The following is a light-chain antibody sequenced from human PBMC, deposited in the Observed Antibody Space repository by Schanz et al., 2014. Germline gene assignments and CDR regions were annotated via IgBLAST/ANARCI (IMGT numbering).Light chain of an antibody. CDR3: SSYTSSSTPFV. CDR2: EVS. Sequence: QSALTQPRSVSGPPGQSVTISCTGTTSDIGGYNYVSWYQQHPGKAPKLMIYEVSKRPSGVPDRFSGYKSGNTASLTISGLQAEDEADYYCSSYTSSSTPFVFGTGTKLTVL. CDR1: TSDIGGYNY. J-gene: IGLJ1*01. V-gene: IGLV2-11*01.